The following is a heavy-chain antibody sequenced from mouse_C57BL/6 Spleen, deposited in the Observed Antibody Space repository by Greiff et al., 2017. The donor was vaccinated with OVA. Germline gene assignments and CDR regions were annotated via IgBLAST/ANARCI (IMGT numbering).Heavy chain of an antibody. V-gene: IGHV1-26*01. CDR1: GYTFTDYY. Sequence: EVQLQQSGPELVKPGASVKISCKASGYTFTDYYMNWVKQSHGKSLEWIGDINPNNGGTSYNQKFKGKATLTVDKSSSTAYMELRSLTSEDSAVYYCATLEGYFDVWGTGTTVTVSS. J-gene: IGHJ1*03. CDR2: INPNNGGT. CDR3: ATLEGYFDV.